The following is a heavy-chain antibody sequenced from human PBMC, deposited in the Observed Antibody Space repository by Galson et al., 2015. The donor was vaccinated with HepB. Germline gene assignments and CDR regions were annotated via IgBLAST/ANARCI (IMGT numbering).Heavy chain of an antibody. CDR1: GGSISSGSYY. V-gene: IGHV4-39*01. J-gene: IGHJ4*02. CDR2: IYYSGST. CDR3: ASLDSSGWSYYFDY. Sequence: SEPLSLTCTVSGGSISSGSYYWGWIRQPPGKGLEWIGSIYYSGSTYYNPSLKSRVTISVDTSKNQFSLKLSSVTAADTAVYYCASLDSSGWSYYFDYWGQGTLVTVSS. D-gene: IGHD6-19*01.